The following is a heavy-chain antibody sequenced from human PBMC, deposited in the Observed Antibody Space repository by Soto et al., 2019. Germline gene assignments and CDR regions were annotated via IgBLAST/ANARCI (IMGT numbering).Heavy chain of an antibody. J-gene: IGHJ5*02. CDR2: IYHSGST. V-gene: IGHV4-4*02. CDR3: ARGGTGGYSGYGVARPYWFDP. Sequence: QVQLQESGPGLVKPSGTLSLTCAVSGGSISSSNWWSWVRQPPGKGLEWIGEIYHSGSTNYNPSLKSRVTISVGKAKRQCSLKLSSVTAADAAVYYCARGGTGGYSGYGVARPYWFDPWGQGTLVTVSS. CDR1: GGSISSSNW. D-gene: IGHD5-12*01.